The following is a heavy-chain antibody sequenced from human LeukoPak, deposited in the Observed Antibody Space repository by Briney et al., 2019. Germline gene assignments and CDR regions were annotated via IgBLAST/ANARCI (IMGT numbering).Heavy chain of an antibody. D-gene: IGHD3-22*01. Sequence: GASVKVSCKASVPTFTSYAINWVRQAPGQGLEWMGGFIPIFGSPTYAQKFQGRVTFTTDESTYTAYMKLSNLRSDDTAVFYCAGFFYDSSGAAFDLWGQGTMVTVSS. CDR3: AGFFYDSSGAAFDL. CDR1: VPTFTSYA. V-gene: IGHV1-69*05. J-gene: IGHJ3*01. CDR2: FIPIFGSP.